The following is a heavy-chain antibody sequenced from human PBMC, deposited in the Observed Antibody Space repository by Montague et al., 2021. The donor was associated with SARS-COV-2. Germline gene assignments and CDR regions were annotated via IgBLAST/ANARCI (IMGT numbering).Heavy chain of an antibody. D-gene: IGHD1-14*01. CDR1: GASVSSSD. Sequence: SETLSLTCTVSGASVSSSDWGWIRQSPGKGLEWIGYFYSVGSTDYNPSLKSRVTISRDTSKNQFSLKVRSVTAADTAIYYCARETMTADAFDIWCQGTMVTVPS. J-gene: IGHJ3*02. V-gene: IGHV4-59*02. CDR3: ARETMTADAFDI. CDR2: FYSVGST.